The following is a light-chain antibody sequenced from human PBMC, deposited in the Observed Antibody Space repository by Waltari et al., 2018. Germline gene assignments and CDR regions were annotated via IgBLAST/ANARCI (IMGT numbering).Light chain of an antibody. J-gene: IGKJ1*01. CDR3: QNYVRLPAT. CDR2: HAS. Sequence: EIKLPQSRGTLSLSHGERATLSCKASPRIRTYLAWYQQKPGQAPRLLIYHASSSATGIPDRCSCSGSGTDFSLTISRLEPEDVAVYSCQNYVRLPATFGQGTKVEIK. CDR1: PRIRTY. V-gene: IGKV3-20*01.